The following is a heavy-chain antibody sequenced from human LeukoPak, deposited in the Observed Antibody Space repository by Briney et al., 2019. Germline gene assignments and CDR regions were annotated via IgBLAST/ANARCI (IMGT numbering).Heavy chain of an antibody. V-gene: IGHV4-39*01. CDR1: GGSISSSGYY. CDR3: ARHEYSGSYYGLSWFDP. D-gene: IGHD1-26*01. CDR2: IYYSGST. Sequence: PSETLSLTCTVSGGSISSSGYYWGWIRQPPGKGLEWIARIYYSGSTYYSPSLKSRVTISVDTSKNQLSLKLSSLTAADTAVYYCARHEYSGSYYGLSWFDPWGQGTLVTVSS. J-gene: IGHJ5*02.